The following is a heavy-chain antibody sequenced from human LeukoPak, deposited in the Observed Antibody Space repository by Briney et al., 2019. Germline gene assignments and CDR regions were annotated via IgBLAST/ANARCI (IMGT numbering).Heavy chain of an antibody. J-gene: IGHJ4*02. D-gene: IGHD3-22*01. CDR1: GFTFSGSA. V-gene: IGHV3-73*01. Sequence: GGSLRLSCAASGFTFSGSAMHWVRQASGKGLEWVGRIRSKANSYATVYAASVKGRFTISRDDSKNTAYLQMNSLRAEDTAVYYCARGLAYYYDSSAYFLDYWGQGTLVTVSS. CDR2: IRSKANSYAT. CDR3: ARGLAYYYDSSAYFLDY.